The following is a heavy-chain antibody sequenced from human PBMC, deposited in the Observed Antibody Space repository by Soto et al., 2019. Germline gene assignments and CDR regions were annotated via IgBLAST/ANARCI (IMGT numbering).Heavy chain of an antibody. Sequence: PGGSLRLSCAASGFTFSSYAMSWVRQAPGKGLEWVSAISGSGGSTYYADSVKGRFTISRDNSKNTLYLQMNSLRAEDTAVYYCAKSGNPSITYYYYGMDVWGQGTKVTVSS. CDR2: ISGSGGST. J-gene: IGHJ6*02. D-gene: IGHD1-1*01. CDR1: GFTFSSYA. CDR3: AKSGNPSITYYYYGMDV. V-gene: IGHV3-23*01.